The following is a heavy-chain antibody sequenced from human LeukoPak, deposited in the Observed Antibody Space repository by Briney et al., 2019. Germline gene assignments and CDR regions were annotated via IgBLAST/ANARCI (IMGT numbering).Heavy chain of an antibody. CDR1: GGSISSSSYY. CDR3: ARLSPRLAFDY. CDR2: IYYSGST. J-gene: IGHJ4*02. Sequence: SETLSLTXTVSGGSISSSSYYWGWIRQPPGKGLEWIGSIYYSGSTYYNPSLKSRVTISVDTSKNQFSLKLSSVTAADTDVYYCARLSPRLAFDYWGQGTLVTASS. V-gene: IGHV4-39*01. D-gene: IGHD3-22*01.